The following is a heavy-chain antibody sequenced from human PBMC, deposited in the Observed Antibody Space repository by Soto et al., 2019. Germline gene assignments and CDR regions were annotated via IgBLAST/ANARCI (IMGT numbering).Heavy chain of an antibody. D-gene: IGHD1-1*01. CDR3: ARDENCDRHFDY. J-gene: IGHJ4*02. V-gene: IGHV1-18*04. CDR2: ISAYNGNT. CDR1: GYTFTSYG. Sequence: ASVKVSWKASGYTFTSYGISWVRQDPGQGLEWMGWISAYNGNTNYAQKLQGRVTMTTDTSTSTAYMELRSRRPDDTAVYYCARDENCDRHFDYPAQGTLVTVSS.